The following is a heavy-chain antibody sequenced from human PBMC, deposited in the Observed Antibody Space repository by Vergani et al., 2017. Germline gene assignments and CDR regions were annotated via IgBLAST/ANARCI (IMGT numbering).Heavy chain of an antibody. V-gene: IGHV1-2*02. D-gene: IGHD3-9*01. CDR2: INSNSGGT. CDR3: APTRGYFDWLYFDY. CDR1: GYTFTGYY. Sequence: QVQLVQSGAEVKTPGASVKVPCKASGYTFTGYYMHWVRQAPGQGLEWMGWINSNSGGTNYAQKFEGRVTKTRDTSISTAYMELSRLRSDDSAVYYCAPTRGYFDWLYFDYWGQGTLVTVSS. J-gene: IGHJ4*02.